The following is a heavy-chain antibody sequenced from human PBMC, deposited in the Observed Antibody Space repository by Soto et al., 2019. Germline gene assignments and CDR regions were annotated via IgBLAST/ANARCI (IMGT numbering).Heavy chain of an antibody. J-gene: IGHJ6*03. D-gene: IGHD4-4*01. CDR3: ATTGYSNYVYYYYYMDV. CDR2: IYSGGST. CDR1: GFTVSSNY. Sequence: GGSLRLSCAASGFTVSSNYMSWVRQAPGKGLEWVSVIYSGGSTYYADSVKGRFTISSHNSKNTLYLQMNSLRAEDTAVYYCATTGYSNYVYYYYYMDVWGKGTTVTVSS. V-gene: IGHV3-53*04.